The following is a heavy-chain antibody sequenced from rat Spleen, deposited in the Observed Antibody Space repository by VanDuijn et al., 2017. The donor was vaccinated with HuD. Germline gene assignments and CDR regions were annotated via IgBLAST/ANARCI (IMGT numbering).Heavy chain of an antibody. Sequence: VQLVESGGGLVQPGXXLKLSCXXXGXXXSSXXXHWIAKAPGMGLDCGAYHGCNSVTVYADAVKERFTISRDNAKNTLYQQLNSLRSEDTAIYYCTRVGSSVDYWGQGVMVTVSS. V-gene: IGHV5-62*01. D-gene: IGHD5-1*01. J-gene: IGHJ2*01. CDR1: GXXXSSXX. CDR2: HGCNSVT. CDR3: TRVGSSVDY.